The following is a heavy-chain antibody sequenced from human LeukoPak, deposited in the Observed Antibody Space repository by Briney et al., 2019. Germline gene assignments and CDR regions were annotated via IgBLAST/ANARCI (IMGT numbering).Heavy chain of an antibody. V-gene: IGHV3-48*03. CDR1: GFTFSSYA. D-gene: IGHD6-19*01. J-gene: IGHJ4*02. Sequence: GGSLRLSCAASGFTFSSYAMHWVRQAPGKGLEWVSYISSSDGTRTYADSVKGRFTISRDNTKNSLYLEMNRLRAEDTAVYYCVREIVSAVAGTFDYSGQGTLVTVSS. CDR2: ISSSDGTR. CDR3: VREIVSAVAGTFDY.